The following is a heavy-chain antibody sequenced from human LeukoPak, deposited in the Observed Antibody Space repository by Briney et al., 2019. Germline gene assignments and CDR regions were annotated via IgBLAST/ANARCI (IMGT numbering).Heavy chain of an antibody. J-gene: IGHJ4*02. CDR2: IYYSGNT. CDR1: GVSISGSSYY. V-gene: IGHV4-39*01. Sequence: SETLSLTCTVSGVSISGSSYYWGWIRQPPGKGLEWIGSIYYSGNTYYNPSLKSRVTISVDTSKNQFSLKLNPVAATDPAVYSCARHYGPWGQGTLVTVSS. D-gene: IGHD3-10*01. CDR3: ARHYGP.